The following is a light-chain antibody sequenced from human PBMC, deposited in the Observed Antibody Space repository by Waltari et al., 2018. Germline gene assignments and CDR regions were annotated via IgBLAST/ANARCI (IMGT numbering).Light chain of an antibody. J-gene: IGKJ2*01. V-gene: IGKV3-15*01. Sequence: EIVMTQSPATLSVSPGDRATLPCRASQSVNTYLAWYQQKPGQAPRLLIYGASTRATGVPARFSGSGSGTEFTLTISSLQSEDFAVYYCQQYNNWPPMYTFGQGTKVEIK. CDR2: GAS. CDR3: QQYNNWPPMYT. CDR1: QSVNTY.